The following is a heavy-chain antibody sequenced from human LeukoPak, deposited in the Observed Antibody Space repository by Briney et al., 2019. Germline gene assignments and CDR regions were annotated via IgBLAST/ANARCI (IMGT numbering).Heavy chain of an antibody. J-gene: IGHJ4*02. CDR1: GFTFNSYS. CDR3: ARDHRN. V-gene: IGHV3-21*01. Sequence: GGSLRLSCAPSGFTFNSYSMIWLRQAPGKGLEWVTSISSSSSYINYADSVKGRFTIARDNTKSSLYLQMNSLRAEDTAVYYCARDHRNWGQGTLVTVSS. CDR2: ISSSSSYI.